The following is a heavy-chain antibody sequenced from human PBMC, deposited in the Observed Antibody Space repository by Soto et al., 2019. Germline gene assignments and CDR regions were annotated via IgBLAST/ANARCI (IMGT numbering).Heavy chain of an antibody. Sequence: PGESLRLSCAASGFTFSSFAMHWDRQAPGKGREGVAVMSDDGSIEFNGDSVKSRLTISRDNYKNTLLLQMNSVRAEDTAVDYCATCTAGRCYGSLGVTIDFCVRDVWGQGPPLPVSS. D-gene: IGHD2-8*02. J-gene: IGHJ6*02. CDR2: MSDDGSIE. CDR1: GFTFSSFA. CDR3: ATCTAGRCYGSLGVTIDFCVRDV. V-gene: IGHV3-30*04.